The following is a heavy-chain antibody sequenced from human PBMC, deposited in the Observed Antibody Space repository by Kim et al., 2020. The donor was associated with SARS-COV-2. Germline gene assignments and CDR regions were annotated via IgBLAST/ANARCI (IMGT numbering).Heavy chain of an antibody. J-gene: IGHJ4*02. Sequence: GGSLRLSCAASGFTFEDYAMHWVRQVPGKSLEWVSLITGDGDRTSYADSVKGRFTISRDNSKNSMYLQMNSLRNEDYALYYCAKMSRGSGWPHSFDSWGPKTLVTVST. CDR2: ITGDGDRT. D-gene: IGHD6-19*01. CDR1: GFTFEDYA. CDR3: AKMSRGSGWPHSFDS. V-gene: IGHV3-43*02.